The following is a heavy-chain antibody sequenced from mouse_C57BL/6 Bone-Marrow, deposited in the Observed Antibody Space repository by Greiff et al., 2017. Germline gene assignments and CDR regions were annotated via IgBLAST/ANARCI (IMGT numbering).Heavy chain of an antibody. CDR3: TTMNDYDWYFDV. CDR1: GFNIKDDY. D-gene: IGHD2-4*01. CDR2: IDPENGDT. Sequence: EVQLQQSGAELVRPGASVKLSCTASGFNIKDDYMHWVKQRPEQGLEWIGWIDPENGDTEYASKFQGQATITADKPTNTAYLQLSGLASEDTAVYYCTTMNDYDWYFDVWGTGTTVTGSA. V-gene: IGHV14-4*01. J-gene: IGHJ1*03.